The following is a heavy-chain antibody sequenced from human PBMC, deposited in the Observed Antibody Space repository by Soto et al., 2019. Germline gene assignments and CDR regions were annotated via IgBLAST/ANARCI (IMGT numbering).Heavy chain of an antibody. CDR3: ARDISNGYNSY. J-gene: IGHJ4*02. D-gene: IGHD5-12*01. V-gene: IGHV3-74*01. CDR2: INKDGSVT. Sequence: EVQLVESGGGLIQPGGSLKLSCTASGFTLGDDWMHWVRQIPGKGLEWVSRINKDGSVTNYAESVTGRFTISRDNAKNTLFLQMNSLRADDTAVYYCARDISNGYNSYWGQGTLVTVSS. CDR1: GFTLGDDW.